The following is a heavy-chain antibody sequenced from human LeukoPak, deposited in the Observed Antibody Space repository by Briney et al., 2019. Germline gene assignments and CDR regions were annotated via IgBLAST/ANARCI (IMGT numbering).Heavy chain of an antibody. CDR1: GYTFTSYG. CDR3: ARAYSSSSASDY. Sequence: ASVTVSCKASGYTFTSYGISWVRQAPGQGLEWMGWISAYNGNTNYAQKLQGRVTMTTDTSTSTAYMVLRSLRSDDTAVYYCARAYSSSSASDYWGQGTLVTVSS. CDR2: ISAYNGNT. V-gene: IGHV1-18*01. J-gene: IGHJ4*02. D-gene: IGHD6-6*01.